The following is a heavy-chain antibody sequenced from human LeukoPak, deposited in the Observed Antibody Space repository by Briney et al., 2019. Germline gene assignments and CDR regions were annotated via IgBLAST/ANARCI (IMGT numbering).Heavy chain of an antibody. D-gene: IGHD3-22*01. CDR1: GGSLHRSF. CDR3: ARLLDNDISGDPDTFDV. J-gene: IGHJ3*01. CDR2: ISSGTT. Sequence: PSETLSLTCIVSGGSLHRSFWTWVRQPPGKGLQWIGRISSGTTDYSPSLKSRLTISIDTSMNQFSLRLASVTAADTAVYSCARLLDNDISGDPDTFDVWGQGTTVIVSS. V-gene: IGHV4-4*07.